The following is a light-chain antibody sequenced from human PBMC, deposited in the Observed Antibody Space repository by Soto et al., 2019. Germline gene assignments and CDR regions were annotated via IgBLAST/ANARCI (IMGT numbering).Light chain of an antibody. CDR2: KAS. CDR1: QSISSW. J-gene: IGKJ1*01. CDR3: QHYNSYSEA. V-gene: IGKV1-5*03. Sequence: IRMTQSPSSFSASTGDRVTITCRASQSISSWLAWYQQKPGKAPNLLIYKASHLENGVPSRFSGSGSGTEFTLTISSLQPDDFATYYCQHYNSYSEAFGQGTKVDIK.